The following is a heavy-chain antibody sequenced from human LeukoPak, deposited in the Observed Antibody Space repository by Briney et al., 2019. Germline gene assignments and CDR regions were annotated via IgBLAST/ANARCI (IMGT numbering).Heavy chain of an antibody. D-gene: IGHD6-6*01. V-gene: IGHV4-39*01. CDR2: IYYSGST. CDR3: ARLPSYSSSSSAFDI. CDR1: GGSISSSSYY. J-gene: IGHJ3*02. Sequence: PSETLSLTCTVSGGSISSSSYYWGWIRQPPGKGLEWIGSIYYSGSTYYNPSLKSRVTISVDTSKNQFSLKLSSVTAADTAVFYCARLPSYSSSSSAFDIWGQGTMVTVSS.